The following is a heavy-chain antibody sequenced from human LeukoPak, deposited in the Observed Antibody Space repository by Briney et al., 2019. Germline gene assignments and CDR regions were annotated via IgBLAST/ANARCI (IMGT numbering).Heavy chain of an antibody. CDR2: ISGSGGST. V-gene: IGHV3-23*01. J-gene: IGHJ4*02. CDR3: AKSIQLWLHYFDY. CDR1: GFTFSSYA. Sequence: PGGSLRLSCAVSGFTFSSYAMSWVRQAPGKGLEWVSAISGSGGSTYYADSVKGRFTISRDNSKNTLYLQMNSLRAEDTAVYYCAKSIQLWLHYFDYWGQGTLVTVSS. D-gene: IGHD5-18*01.